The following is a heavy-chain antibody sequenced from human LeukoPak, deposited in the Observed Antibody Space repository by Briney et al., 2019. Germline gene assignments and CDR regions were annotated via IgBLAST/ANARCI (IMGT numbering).Heavy chain of an antibody. CDR1: GFTLSTYA. J-gene: IGHJ4*02. Sequence: GGSLRLSCAASGFTLSTYAMHWVRQAPGRGLEWVAVISFDSSNYYYADSVKGRFTISRDNSRNPLFLQMSSLRVEDTAIYYCARISAAGHYFDYWGQGTLVTVSS. D-gene: IGHD6-13*01. CDR2: ISFDSSNY. V-gene: IGHV3-30-3*01. CDR3: ARISAAGHYFDY.